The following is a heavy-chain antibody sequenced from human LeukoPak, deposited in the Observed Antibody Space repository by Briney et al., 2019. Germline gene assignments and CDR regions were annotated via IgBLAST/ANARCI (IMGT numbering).Heavy chain of an antibody. Sequence: PGGSLRLSCAASGFTFSSYAMSWVRQAPGKGLEWVAVFTYSGSDRYYADSVKGRFTISRDNSRSTLYLQMNSLRVEDTAVYYCARESSGGTLAIDFWGQGTLVTVSS. D-gene: IGHD1-26*01. CDR2: FTYSGSDR. J-gene: IGHJ4*02. CDR3: ARESSGGTLAIDF. V-gene: IGHV3-30*14. CDR1: GFTFSSYA.